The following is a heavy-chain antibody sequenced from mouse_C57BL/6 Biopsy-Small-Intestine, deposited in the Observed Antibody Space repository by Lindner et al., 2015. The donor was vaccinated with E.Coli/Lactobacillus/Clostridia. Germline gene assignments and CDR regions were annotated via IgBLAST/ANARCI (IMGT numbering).Heavy chain of an antibody. Sequence: SVKVSCKASGYTFTGYYLHWVRQAPGQGPEWMGRINPDSGSTAYAPKFQGRVTMTRDTSISTAYLELTGLRSDDTAVYYCARHFPEMSSFFYYYYGMDVWGQGTSVTVPS. V-gene: IGHV1S61*01. CDR1: GYTFTGYY. J-gene: IGHJ4*01. CDR3: ARHFPEMSSFFYYYYGMDV. D-gene: IGHD1-1*01. CDR2: INPDSGST.